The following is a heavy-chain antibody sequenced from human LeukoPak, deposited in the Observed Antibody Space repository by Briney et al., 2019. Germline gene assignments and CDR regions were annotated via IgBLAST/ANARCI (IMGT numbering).Heavy chain of an antibody. Sequence: PGGSLRLSCAASGFTFTRYWMPWVRQAPGKGLECVANIKQDGSEKHYVDSVKGRFTISRDNAKNSLYLQMNSLRAEDTAVYYCVRTRGGGNYGSSSRYYFDYWGQGTLATVSS. J-gene: IGHJ4*02. V-gene: IGHV3-7*01. D-gene: IGHD3-10*01. CDR1: GFTFTRYW. CDR2: IKQDGSEK. CDR3: VRTRGGGNYGSSSRYYFDY.